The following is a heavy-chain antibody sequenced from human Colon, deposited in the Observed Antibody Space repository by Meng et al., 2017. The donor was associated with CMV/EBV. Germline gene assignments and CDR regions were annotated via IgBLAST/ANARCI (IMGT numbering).Heavy chain of an antibody. CDR2: ISISATKI. V-gene: IGHV3-21*01. CDR1: GFTFSSYT. D-gene: IGHD1-26*01. CDR3: ARGKGILGGTFDY. Sequence: GGSLRLSCATSGFTFSSYTMHWVRQAPGKGLEWVSSISISATKIYYADSVRGRFTVSRDDATDSLYLQLNSLRAEDTALYYCARGKGILGGTFDYWGQGTLVTVSS. J-gene: IGHJ4*02.